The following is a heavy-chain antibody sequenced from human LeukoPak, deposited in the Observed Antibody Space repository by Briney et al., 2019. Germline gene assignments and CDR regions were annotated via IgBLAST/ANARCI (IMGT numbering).Heavy chain of an antibody. V-gene: IGHV4-39*07. CDR2: IYYSGST. Sequence: PSETLSLTCTVSGGSISSSSYYWGWIRQPPGKGLEWIGSIYYSGSTYYNPSLKSRVTISVDTSKNQFSLKLSSVTAADTAVYYCARVRNSSQGAFDIWGQGTMVTVSS. D-gene: IGHD6-6*01. J-gene: IGHJ3*02. CDR3: ARVRNSSQGAFDI. CDR1: GGSISSSSYY.